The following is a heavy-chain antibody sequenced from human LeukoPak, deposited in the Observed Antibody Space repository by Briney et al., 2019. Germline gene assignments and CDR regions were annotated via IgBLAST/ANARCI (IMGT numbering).Heavy chain of an antibody. CDR1: GGSFSGYL. CDR2: LNHSGMT. Sequence: TETLSLTCVVYGGSFSGYLWSWIRQPLEKGLEWIGELNHSGMTNYSPSLKSRATISVDTSKNHFFLKLTSVTAADTAVYYCARGPLSRAYGSWGQGTLVTVSS. CDR3: ARGPLSRAYGS. D-gene: IGHD3-10*01. V-gene: IGHV4-34*01. J-gene: IGHJ5*02.